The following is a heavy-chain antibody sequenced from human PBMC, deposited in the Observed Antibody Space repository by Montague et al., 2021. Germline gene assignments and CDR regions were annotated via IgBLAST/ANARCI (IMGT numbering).Heavy chain of an antibody. CDR1: GFTFSTYN. Sequence: SLRLSCAASGFTFSTYNIHWVRQAPGKGLEWVAALLYDGNNEYYADSVKGRFTFSRDNSKNTLYLQMNSLRADDTAVYYCAKNRAAPGRSSFDYWGQGTLVTVSS. D-gene: IGHD6-13*01. V-gene: IGHV3-30-3*02. J-gene: IGHJ4*02. CDR3: AKNRAAPGRSSFDY. CDR2: LLYDGNNE.